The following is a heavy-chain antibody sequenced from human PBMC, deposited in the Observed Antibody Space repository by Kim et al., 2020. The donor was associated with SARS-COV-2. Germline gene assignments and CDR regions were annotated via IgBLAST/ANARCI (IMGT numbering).Heavy chain of an antibody. D-gene: IGHD3-10*01. J-gene: IGHJ4*02. V-gene: IGHV1-3*01. Sequence: YSQKFQGRVTITRDTSASTAYMELSSLRSEDTAVYYCARQVPGWFGEFYFDYWGQGTLVTVSS. CDR3: ARQVPGWFGEFYFDY.